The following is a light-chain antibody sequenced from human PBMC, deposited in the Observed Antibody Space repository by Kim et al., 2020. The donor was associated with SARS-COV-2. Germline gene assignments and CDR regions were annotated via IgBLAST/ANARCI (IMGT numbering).Light chain of an antibody. CDR3: QQYNDWTPYT. Sequence: GSAGERATLSCRASQSVSSDLAWYQQKPGQAPRLLIYGASTRATGIPVRFSGSGSGTEFTLTISSLQSEDFAVYYCQQYNDWTPYTFGQGTKLEI. CDR2: GAS. V-gene: IGKV3-15*01. J-gene: IGKJ2*01. CDR1: QSVSSD.